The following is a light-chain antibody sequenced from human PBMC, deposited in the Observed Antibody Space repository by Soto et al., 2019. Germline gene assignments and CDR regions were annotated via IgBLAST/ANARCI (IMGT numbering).Light chain of an antibody. Sequence: VLTQSPATLSLSPGERATLSCRASQSVSSYLAWYQQKPGQAPRLLIYDASNMATGIPARFSGSGSGTDFTLTISSLEPEDCAVYYCQQRSNWPPTFGGGTKVEIK. V-gene: IGKV3-11*01. J-gene: IGKJ4*01. CDR1: QSVSSY. CDR2: DAS. CDR3: QQRSNWPPT.